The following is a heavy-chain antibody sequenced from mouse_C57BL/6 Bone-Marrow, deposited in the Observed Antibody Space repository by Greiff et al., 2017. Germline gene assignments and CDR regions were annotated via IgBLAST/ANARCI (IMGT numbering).Heavy chain of an antibody. J-gene: IGHJ3*01. D-gene: IGHD3-3*01. CDR2: IYPGDGDT. V-gene: IGHV1-80*01. Sequence: QVQLQQSGAELVKPGASVKISCKASGYAFTSYWMNWVKQRPGQGLEWIGQIYPGDGDTNYNGKFKGKATLTADKSSSTAYMQLSSLTSEDSAVYFCARKDTFAYWGQGTLVTVSA. CDR3: ARKDTFAY. CDR1: GYAFTSYW.